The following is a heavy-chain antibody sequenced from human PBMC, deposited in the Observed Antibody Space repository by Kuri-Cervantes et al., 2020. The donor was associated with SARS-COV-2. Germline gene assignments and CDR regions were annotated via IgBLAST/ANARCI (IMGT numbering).Heavy chain of an antibody. J-gene: IGHJ6*02. Sequence: SETLSLTCAVYGGSFSGYYWSWIRQPPGKGLEWLGEINHSGSTDYNPSLKSRVTISVDTSKNQFSLKLSSVTAADTAVYYCARGVGAAVAGTLITIYYYYGMDVWGQGTTVTVSS. CDR2: INHSGST. D-gene: IGHD6-19*01. CDR3: ARGVGAAVAGTLITIYYYYGMDV. V-gene: IGHV4-34*01. CDR1: GGSFSGYY.